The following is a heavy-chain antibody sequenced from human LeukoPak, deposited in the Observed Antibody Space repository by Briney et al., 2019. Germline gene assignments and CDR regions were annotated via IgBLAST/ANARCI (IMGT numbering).Heavy chain of an antibody. CDR3: ARGHIVVVTAPDAFDI. D-gene: IGHD2-21*02. V-gene: IGHV1-46*01. J-gene: IGHJ3*02. Sequence: ASVKVSCKASGYTFTSYYMHWVRQAPGQGLEWMGIINPSGGSTSYAQKFQGRVTMTRDTSTSTVYMEPSSLRSEDTAVYYCARGHIVVVTAPDAFDIWGQGTMVTVSS. CDR2: INPSGGST. CDR1: GYTFTSYY.